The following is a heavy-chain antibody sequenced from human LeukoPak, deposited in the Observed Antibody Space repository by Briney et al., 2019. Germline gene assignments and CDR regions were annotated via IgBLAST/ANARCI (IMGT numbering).Heavy chain of an antibody. CDR3: ATEWGSGWPYYFDY. J-gene: IGHJ4*02. D-gene: IGHD6-19*01. CDR1: GFTFSSYS. Sequence: GGSLRLSCAASGFTFSSYSMNCGRQAPGGGLEWVSSICSSSSYIYYADSVKGRFTISRDNAKNSLYLQMNSLRAEDTAVYDCATEWGSGWPYYFDYWGQGTLVTVSS. V-gene: IGHV3-21*01. CDR2: ICSSSSYI.